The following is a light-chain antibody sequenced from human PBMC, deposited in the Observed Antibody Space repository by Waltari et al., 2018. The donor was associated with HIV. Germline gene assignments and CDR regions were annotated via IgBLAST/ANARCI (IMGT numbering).Light chain of an antibody. CDR2: STS. CDR1: KGINHF. J-gene: IGKJ4*01. V-gene: IGKV1-9*01. CDR3: QQVNRSPLT. Sequence: DIQLTQSPSFLSASVGDRVTITCRASKGINHFLAWYQQKPGKAPKLLIYSTSTLYSGVPSRFSGSGSGTEFTLTISSLQPEDFATYYCQQVNRSPLTFGGGTKVEIK.